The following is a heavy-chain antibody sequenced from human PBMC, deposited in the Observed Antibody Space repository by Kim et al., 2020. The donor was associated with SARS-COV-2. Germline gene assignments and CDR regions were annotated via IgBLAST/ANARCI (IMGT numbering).Heavy chain of an antibody. CDR3: VREGYYFDY. Sequence: SQTLSLTCAISGDSVSSNSVAWTWIRQSPSRGLEWLGKTYYRSKWYNDYAVSVKSRITINPDTSKNQFSLQLNSVTPEDMAVYYCVREGYYFDYWGQGTLVTVSS. CDR2: TYYRSKWYN. D-gene: IGHD3-16*01. V-gene: IGHV6-1*01. CDR1: GDSVSSNSVA. J-gene: IGHJ4*02.